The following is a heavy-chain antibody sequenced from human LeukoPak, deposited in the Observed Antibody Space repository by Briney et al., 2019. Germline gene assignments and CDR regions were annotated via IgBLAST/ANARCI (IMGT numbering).Heavy chain of an antibody. CDR1: GFTFSDYY. CDR2: ISSSGSTI. V-gene: IGHV3-11*01. Sequence: GGSLRLSCAASGFTFSDYYMSWIRQAPGKGLGWVSYISSSGSTIYYADSVKGRFTISRDNAKNSLYLQMNSLRAEDTAVYYCARVGYDFWSGYYNLDYWGQGTLVTVSS. CDR3: ARVGYDFWSGYYNLDY. J-gene: IGHJ4*02. D-gene: IGHD3-3*01.